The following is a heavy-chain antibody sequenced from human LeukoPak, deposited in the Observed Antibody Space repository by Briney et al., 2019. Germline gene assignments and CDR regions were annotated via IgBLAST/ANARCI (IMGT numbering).Heavy chain of an antibody. J-gene: IGHJ3*02. V-gene: IGHV4-34*01. CDR2: INHSGST. CDR3: AGVRGYSYGFLRAFDI. Sequence: SETLSLTCVDYGGSLSGYYWSWIRQPPGKGREWIGEINHSGSTNYNPPLKSRVTISVDTSKNQYSLKLSSVTAADTAVYYCAGVRGYSYGFLRAFDIWGQGTMVTVSS. D-gene: IGHD5-18*01. CDR1: GGSLSGYY.